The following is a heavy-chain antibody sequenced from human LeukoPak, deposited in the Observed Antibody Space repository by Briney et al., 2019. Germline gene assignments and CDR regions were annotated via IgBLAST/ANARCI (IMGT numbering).Heavy chain of an antibody. CDR2: IRSKAYGGTT. CDR1: GFTFGDYA. J-gene: IGHJ4*02. D-gene: IGHD4-17*01. V-gene: IGHV3-49*04. CDR3: TRVIYDDYEGYGIDY. Sequence: PGGSLRLSCTASGFTFGDYAMSWVRQAPGKGLEWVGFIRSKAYGGTTEYAASVKGRFTISRDDSKSIAYLQMNSLKTEDTAVYYCTRVIYDDYEGYGIDYWGQGTLVTVSS.